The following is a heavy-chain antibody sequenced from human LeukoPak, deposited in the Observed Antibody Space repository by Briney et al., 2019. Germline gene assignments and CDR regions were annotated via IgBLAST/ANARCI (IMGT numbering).Heavy chain of an antibody. CDR3: ARDGNPFDY. Sequence: SETLSLTCTVSGXSISSYYWSWIRQPPGKGLEWIGYIYYSGSTNYNPSLKSRVSISVDTSKNQFSLKLSSVTAADTAVYYCARDGNPFDYWGQGILVTVSS. CDR1: GXSISSYY. J-gene: IGHJ4*02. V-gene: IGHV4-59*01. CDR2: IYYSGST.